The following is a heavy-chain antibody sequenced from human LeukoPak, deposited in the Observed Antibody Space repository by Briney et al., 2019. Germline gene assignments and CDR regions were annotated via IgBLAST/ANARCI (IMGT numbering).Heavy chain of an antibody. CDR3: AYADNNGWYYFDY. D-gene: IGHD6-19*01. Sequence: GESLKISCAVSGFTFSSYAMTWVRQAPGKGLEWVSAISGTGANTYYADSVKGRFTTSRDNPRSTLYLQMNSLSNEDTAVYYCAYADNNGWYYFDYWGQGTLVTVSS. J-gene: IGHJ4*02. V-gene: IGHV3-23*01. CDR1: GFTFSSYA. CDR2: ISGTGANT.